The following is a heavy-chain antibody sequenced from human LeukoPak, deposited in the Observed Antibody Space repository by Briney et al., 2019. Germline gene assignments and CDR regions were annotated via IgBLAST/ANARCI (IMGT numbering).Heavy chain of an antibody. D-gene: IGHD5-24*01. CDR2: INHGGST. CDR1: GGSFSGYY. CDR3: ARKRDGYNCFDS. V-gene: IGHV4-34*01. J-gene: IGHJ4*02. Sequence: SETLSLTCAVYGGSFSGYYWSWIRQSPGKGLEWIGEINHGGSTNFNASFKSRVTLSVDTSKNQFSLNLNSVTAADTAVYYCARKRDGYNCFDSWGQGTLVTVSS.